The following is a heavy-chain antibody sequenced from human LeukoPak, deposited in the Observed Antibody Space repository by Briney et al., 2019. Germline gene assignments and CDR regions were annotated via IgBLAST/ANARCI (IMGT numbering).Heavy chain of an antibody. V-gene: IGHV4-61*02. D-gene: IGHD4-17*01. CDR1: GGSISSGSYY. J-gene: IGHJ4*02. CDR2: IYTSGST. Sequence: SETLSLTCTVSGGSISSGSYYWSWIRQPAGKGLEWIGRIYTSGSTNYNPSLKSRVTISVDTSKNQFSLKLSSVTAADTAVYYCARDYGPADYWGQGTLVTVSS. CDR3: ARDYGPADY.